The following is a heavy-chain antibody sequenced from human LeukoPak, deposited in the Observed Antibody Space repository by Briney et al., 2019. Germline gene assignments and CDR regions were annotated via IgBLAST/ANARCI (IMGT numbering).Heavy chain of an antibody. J-gene: IGHJ4*02. V-gene: IGHV4-39*01. D-gene: IGHD1-26*01. CDR2: IYYSGST. CDR3: ARRKNLVGATDY. Sequence: AEILSLTCTVSGGSISSSSYYWGWIRQPPGKGLEWIGSIYYSGSTYYNPSLKSRVTISVDTSKNQFSLKLSSVTAADTAVYYCARRKNLVGATDYWGQGTLVTVSS. CDR1: GGSISSSSYY.